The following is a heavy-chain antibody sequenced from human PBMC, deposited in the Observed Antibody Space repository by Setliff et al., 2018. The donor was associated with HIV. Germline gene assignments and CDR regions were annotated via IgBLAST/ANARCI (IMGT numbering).Heavy chain of an antibody. J-gene: IGHJ4*02. V-gene: IGHV4-4*02. D-gene: IGHD2-2*01. CDR3: ARGRRVVVPARPLDY. CDR2: INHSGST. CDR1: GGSISSSNW. Sequence: PSETLSLTCAVSGGSISSSNWWIWIRQPPGKGLEWIGEINHSGSTNYNPSLTSRVTISVDTSKNQFSLKLSSVTAADTAVYYCARGRRVVVPARPLDYWGQGTLVTVSS.